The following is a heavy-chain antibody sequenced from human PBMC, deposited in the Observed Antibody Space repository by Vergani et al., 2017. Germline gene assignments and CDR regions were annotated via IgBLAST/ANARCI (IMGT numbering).Heavy chain of an antibody. CDR3: VKDRSGSPFWDAFDV. V-gene: IGHV3-64D*06. CDR2: ISSNGGST. Sequence: EVQLVESGGGLVQPGGSLRLSCSASGFTFNSYAMHWVRQAPGKGLEYVSAISSNGGSTYYADSVKGRFTISRDNSKNTLYHQMSSLRAEDTAVYYCVKDRSGSPFWDAFDVWGQGTMVTVSS. D-gene: IGHD1-26*01. J-gene: IGHJ3*01. CDR1: GFTFNSYA.